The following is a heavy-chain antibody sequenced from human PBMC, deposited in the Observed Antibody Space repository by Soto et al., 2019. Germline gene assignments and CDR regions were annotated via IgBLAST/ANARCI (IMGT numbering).Heavy chain of an antibody. D-gene: IGHD3-10*01. V-gene: IGHV4-39*01. Sequence: QLQLQESGPGLVKPSETLSLTCTVSGGSISSSSYYWGWIRQPPGKGLEWIGSIYYSGSTYYNPSLKSRVTISVDTSKNQFSLKLSSVTAADTAVYYCARSPDRRRSRWFDPWGQGTLVTVSS. J-gene: IGHJ5*02. CDR2: IYYSGST. CDR1: GGSISSSSYY. CDR3: ARSPDRRRSRWFDP.